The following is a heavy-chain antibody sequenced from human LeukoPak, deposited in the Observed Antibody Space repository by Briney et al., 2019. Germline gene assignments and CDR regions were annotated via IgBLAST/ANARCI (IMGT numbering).Heavy chain of an antibody. CDR3: AREVTMVRGDRDWFDP. CDR1: GGSISSGSYY. CDR2: IYTSGST. Sequence: SPTLSLTCTVSGGSISSGSYYWSWIRQPAGKGLEWIGRIYTSGSTNYNPSLKSRVTISVDTSKNQFSLKLSSVTAADTAVYYCAREVTMVRGDRDWFDPWGQGTLVTVSS. D-gene: IGHD3-10*01. J-gene: IGHJ5*02. V-gene: IGHV4-61*02.